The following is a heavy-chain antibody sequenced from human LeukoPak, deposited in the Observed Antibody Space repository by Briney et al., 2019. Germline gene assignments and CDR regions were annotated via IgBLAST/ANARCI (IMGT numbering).Heavy chain of an antibody. Sequence: ASVKVSCKASGGTFSSYAISWVRQAPGQGLEWMGGIIPIFGTANYAQKFQGRVTITTDESTSTAYMELSSLRSEDTAVYYCARRLNYDSSLWYFDYWGQGTLVTVSS. CDR3: ARRLNYDSSLWYFDY. V-gene: IGHV1-69*05. J-gene: IGHJ4*02. CDR2: IIPIFGTA. D-gene: IGHD3-22*01. CDR1: GGTFSSYA.